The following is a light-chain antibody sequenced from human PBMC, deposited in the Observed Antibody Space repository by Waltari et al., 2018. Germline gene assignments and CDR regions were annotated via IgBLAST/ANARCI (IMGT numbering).Light chain of an antibody. CDR2: ITN. CDR1: SSNLGRNT. Sequence: QSELAQPPSASAAPGQRVTISCSGSSSNLGRNTVQWYQQFPGTAPKLLIYITNRRPSGVPDRFSCPKAGTSASLTISGLQSADEGDYYCAAWDDSLNGWLFGGGTKLTVL. V-gene: IGLV1-44*01. CDR3: AAWDDSLNGWL. J-gene: IGLJ3*02.